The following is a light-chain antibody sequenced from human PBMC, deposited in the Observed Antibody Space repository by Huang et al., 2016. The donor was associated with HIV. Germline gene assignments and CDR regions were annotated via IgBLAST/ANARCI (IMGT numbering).Light chain of an antibody. CDR3: QQSDSTPYT. V-gene: IGKV1-39*01. J-gene: IGKJ2*01. CDR1: QSFSSS. CDR2: AAS. Sequence: DIQMTQSPSSLAASVGDRVTISCRSSQSFSSSLNWYQQRPGKAPKLQIYAASSLQSGVPSRFSGSGSGTDFSLTINSLQPEDFATYYCQQSDSTPYTFGQGTKLEIK.